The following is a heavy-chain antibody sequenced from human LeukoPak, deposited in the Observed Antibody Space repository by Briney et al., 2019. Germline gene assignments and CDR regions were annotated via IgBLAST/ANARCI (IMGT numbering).Heavy chain of an antibody. CDR3: TTVYIIAAAGTGY. CDR2: IKSKTDGGTT. J-gene: IGHJ4*02. D-gene: IGHD6-13*01. Sequence: GGSLRLSCAASGFTFSNAWMSWVRQAPGKGLEWVGRIKSKTDGGTTDYAAPVKGRFTISRDDSKNTLYLQMNSLKTEDTAVYYRTTVYIIAAAGTGYWGQGTLVTVSS. V-gene: IGHV3-15*01. CDR1: GFTFSNAW.